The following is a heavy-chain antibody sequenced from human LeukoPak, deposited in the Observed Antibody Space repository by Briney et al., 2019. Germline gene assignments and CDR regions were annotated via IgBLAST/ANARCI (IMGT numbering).Heavy chain of an antibody. D-gene: IGHD4-17*01. CDR2: ISAYNGNT. CDR1: GYTFTGYY. V-gene: IGHV1-18*04. J-gene: IGHJ3*01. CDR3: ASSRDYGDYVL. Sequence: ASVKVSCKASGYTFTGYYMHWVRQAPGQGLEWMGWISAYNGNTNYAQKLQGRVTMTTDTSTSTAYMELRSLRSDDTAVYYCASSRDYGDYVLWGQGTMVTVSS.